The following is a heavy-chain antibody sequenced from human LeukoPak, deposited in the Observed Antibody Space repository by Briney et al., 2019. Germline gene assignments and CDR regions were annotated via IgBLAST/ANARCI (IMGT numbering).Heavy chain of an antibody. CDR3: ARGPTDKFDY. Sequence: PGGSLRLSCAASGFTLSSYWMSWVRQAPGKGLEWVANIKQDGSEKYYVDSVKGRFTISRDNAKNSLYLQMNSLRAEDTAVYYCARGPTDKFDYWGQGTLVTVSS. D-gene: IGHD3-9*01. CDR2: IKQDGSEK. CDR1: GFTLSSYW. V-gene: IGHV3-7*01. J-gene: IGHJ4*02.